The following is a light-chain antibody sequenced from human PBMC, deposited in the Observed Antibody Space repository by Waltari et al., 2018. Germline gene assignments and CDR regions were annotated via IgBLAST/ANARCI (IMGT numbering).Light chain of an antibody. CDR1: QSISSY. CDR2: AAS. Sequence: DIQMTQSPSSLSASVGDRVTITCRASQSISSYLNWYQQKPGKAPKLLIYAASSLQSGFPSRFSGSGSGTDFTLTISSLQPEDFATYYCQQSYSTPDTFGPGTKVDIK. V-gene: IGKV1-39*01. CDR3: QQSYSTPDT. J-gene: IGKJ3*01.